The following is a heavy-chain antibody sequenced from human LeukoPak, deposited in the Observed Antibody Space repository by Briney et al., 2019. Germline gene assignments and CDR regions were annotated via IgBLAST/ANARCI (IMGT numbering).Heavy chain of an antibody. V-gene: IGHV3-74*01. CDR3: ARDFRDAFDI. CDR2: IKSDGRST. J-gene: IGHJ3*02. CDR1: GLTFRTFW. Sequence: QPGGSLSLSCAASGLTFRTFWMHWVRQAPGKGLVWVSLIKSDGRSTTYADSVKGRFTISRDNAKNTVYLQMNSLRAEDTAVYYCARDFRDAFDIWGQGTMVTVSS.